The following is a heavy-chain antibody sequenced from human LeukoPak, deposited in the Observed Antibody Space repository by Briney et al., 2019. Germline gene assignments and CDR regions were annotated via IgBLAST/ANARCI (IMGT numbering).Heavy chain of an antibody. CDR1: GFTFSTYA. CDR2: ISGSGGST. V-gene: IGHV3-23*01. Sequence: GGSLRLSCAASGFTFSTYAMSWVRQAPGKGLDWVSAISGSGGSTYYADSVKGRFTISRDNSKNTLYLQMNSLRAEDTAVYYCAKGVALLWFGEASYGMDVWGQGTTVTVSS. J-gene: IGHJ6*02. D-gene: IGHD3-10*01. CDR3: AKGVALLWFGEASYGMDV.